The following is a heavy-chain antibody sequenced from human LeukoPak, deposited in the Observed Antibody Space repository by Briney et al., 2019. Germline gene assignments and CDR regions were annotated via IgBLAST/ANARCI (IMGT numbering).Heavy chain of an antibody. CDR1: GGPFNGFY. D-gene: IGHD3-9*01. CDR3: AKNGQTGFSFDP. Sequence: PSETLSLTCAVYGGPFNGFYWSWIRQPPGKGLEWIGEGDQRGGTKYNPSLKGRVTIYSDSSNNQVSLRLNSVTAADTAMYYCAKNGQTGFSFDPWGQGILVTVSS. J-gene: IGHJ5*02. CDR2: GDQRGGT. V-gene: IGHV4-34*01.